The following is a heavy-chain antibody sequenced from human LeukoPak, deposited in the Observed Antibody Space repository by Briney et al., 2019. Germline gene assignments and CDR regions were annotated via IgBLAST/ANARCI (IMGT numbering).Heavy chain of an antibody. CDR3: ARGPNHYYYMDF. Sequence: ASVEVSCKASGYSFTGYYIHWVRQAPGQGLEWMGWINPDGGVTKSAQNFQGRVTMTRDKPINTVYMELSGLTSDDTALYYCARGPNHYYYMDFWGTGTTVSVSS. CDR1: GYSFTGYY. V-gene: IGHV1-2*02. D-gene: IGHD2-8*01. CDR2: INPDGGVT. J-gene: IGHJ6*03.